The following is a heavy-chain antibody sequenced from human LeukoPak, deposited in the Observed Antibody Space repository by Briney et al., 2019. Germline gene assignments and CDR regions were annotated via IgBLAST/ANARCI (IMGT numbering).Heavy chain of an antibody. J-gene: IGHJ6*03. D-gene: IGHD3-9*01. Sequence: GSLRLSCAASGFTFSIYWVSWVRQAPGKGLEWVANIKQDGSEKFYVDSVKGRFTISRDNAKNSLYLQMNTLRAEDTAVYYCARATIGADSYYYYMDVWGKGTTVTVSS. CDR2: IKQDGSEK. V-gene: IGHV3-7*04. CDR1: GFTFSIYW. CDR3: ARATIGADSYYYYMDV.